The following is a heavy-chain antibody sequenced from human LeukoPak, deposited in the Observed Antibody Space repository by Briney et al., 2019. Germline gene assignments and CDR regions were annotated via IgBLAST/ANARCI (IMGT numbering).Heavy chain of an antibody. CDR3: ARSHRGYSSGWYLYGYYYYGMDV. CDR2: IYYSGST. CDR1: GGSVSSYY. V-gene: IGHV4-59*02. D-gene: IGHD6-19*01. J-gene: IGHJ6*02. Sequence: SETLSLTCTVSGGSVSSYYWSWIRQPPGKGLEWIGYIYYSGSTNYNPSLKSRVTISVDTSKNQFSLKLSSVTAADTAVYYCARSHRGYSSGWYLYGYYYYGMDVWGQGTTVTVSS.